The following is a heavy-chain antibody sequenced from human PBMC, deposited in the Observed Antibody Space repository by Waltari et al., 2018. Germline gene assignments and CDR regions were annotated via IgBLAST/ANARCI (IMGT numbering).Heavy chain of an antibody. Sequence: QVQLQESGPGLVKPSGTLSLTCAVSGGSISSSNWWSWVRQPPGKGLEWIGEIYHSGGTNYNPSLKSRVTIAVDKSKNQFSLKLSSVTAADTAVYYCARRGGGHHYYDSSGYYDYWGQGTLVTVSS. D-gene: IGHD3-22*01. CDR1: GGSISSSNW. V-gene: IGHV4-4*02. CDR2: IYHSGGT. J-gene: IGHJ4*02. CDR3: ARRGGGHHYYDSSGYYDY.